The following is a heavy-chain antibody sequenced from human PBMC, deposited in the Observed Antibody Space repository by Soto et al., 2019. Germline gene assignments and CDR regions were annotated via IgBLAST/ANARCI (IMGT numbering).Heavy chain of an antibody. V-gene: IGHV3-33*01. CDR3: ARDDLYVDNGLDH. J-gene: IGHJ4*02. Sequence: QVQLVESGGGVVRPGRSLRLSCAATGFSFSTHGMHWVRQAPGKGLEWVAVIVNDGSEQQYADSVKGRFTISRDNARNILYLQMTNLRAEDTALYYCARDDLYVDNGLDHWGQGTLVTVSS. D-gene: IGHD3-10*02. CDR2: IVNDGSEQ. CDR1: GFSFSTHG.